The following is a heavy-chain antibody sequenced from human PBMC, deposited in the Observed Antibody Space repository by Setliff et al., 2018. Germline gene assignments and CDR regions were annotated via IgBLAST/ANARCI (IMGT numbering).Heavy chain of an antibody. D-gene: IGHD2-21*02. Sequence: GGSLRLSCAASGFTFSDSWMSWVRQVPGKGLEWVAYIRSKADGGTADYTASVKGRFIISRDDSENTVFLQMNSLRIEDTGVYYCTTDTCCGDPVYYHYGMDVWGQGTTVTVSS. CDR1: GFTFSDSW. CDR3: TTDTCCGDPVYYHYGMDV. CDR2: IRSKADGGTA. V-gene: IGHV3-15*01. J-gene: IGHJ6*02.